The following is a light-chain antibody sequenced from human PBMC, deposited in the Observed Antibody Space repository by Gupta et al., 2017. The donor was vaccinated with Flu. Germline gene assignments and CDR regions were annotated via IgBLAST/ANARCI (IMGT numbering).Light chain of an antibody. CDR2: AAS. J-gene: IGKJ4*01. CDR3: QQRRT. CDR1: QSVSNY. Sequence: EIVLTQSPATLSLSPGERATLSCRASQSVSNYLAWYQQKRGQAPRLLMYAASNRAAGIPARFSGSGSGTDFTLTISSLEPEDFAVYDCQQRRTFGGGTKVEIK. V-gene: IGKV3-11*01.